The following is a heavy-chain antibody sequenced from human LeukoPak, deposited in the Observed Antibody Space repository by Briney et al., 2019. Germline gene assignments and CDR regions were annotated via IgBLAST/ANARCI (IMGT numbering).Heavy chain of an antibody. D-gene: IGHD3-22*01. V-gene: IGHV3-21*01. CDR1: GFTFSNYK. Sequence: GGSLRLSCAASGFTFSNYKMNWVRQAPGKGLEWVSFISSSSSYIYYADSVKGRFTISRDNAKNSLYLQMDSLRAEDTAVYYCARDAEQYHSSGYYLGALDIWGQGTVVTVSS. CDR2: ISSSSSYI. J-gene: IGHJ3*02. CDR3: ARDAEQYHSSGYYLGALDI.